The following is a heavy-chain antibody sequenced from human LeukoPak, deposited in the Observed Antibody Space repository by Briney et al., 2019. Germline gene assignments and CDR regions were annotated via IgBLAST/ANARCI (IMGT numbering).Heavy chain of an antibody. D-gene: IGHD2-8*01. CDR2: LSFDGRNE. CDR1: GFTFSTYA. J-gene: IGHJ4*02. V-gene: IGHV3-30*17. Sequence: GSLRLSCAASGFTFSTYAMHWVRQAPGKGLEWVAVLSFDGRNEYYADAVKGRFTISRDNSENTVSLQMNSLRTEDTAVHYCARAPLIMAAPDYWGQGTLVTVSS. CDR3: ARAPLIMAAPDY.